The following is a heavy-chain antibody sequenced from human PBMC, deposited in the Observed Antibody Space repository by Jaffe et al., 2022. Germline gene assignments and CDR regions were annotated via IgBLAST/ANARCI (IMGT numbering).Heavy chain of an antibody. V-gene: IGHV4-61*02. J-gene: IGHJ4*02. CDR3: ARGRGRWSADYFDY. D-gene: IGHD2-15*01. CDR1: GGSISSGSYY. Sequence: QVQLQESGPGLVKPSQTLSLTCTVSGGSISSGSYYWSWIRQPAGKGLEWIGRIYTSGSTNYNPSLKSRVTISVDTSKNQFSLKLSSVTAADTAVYYCARGRGRWSADYFDYWGQGTLVTVSS. CDR2: IYTSGST.